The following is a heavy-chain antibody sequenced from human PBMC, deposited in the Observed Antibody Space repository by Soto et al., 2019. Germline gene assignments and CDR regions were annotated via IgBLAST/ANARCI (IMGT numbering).Heavy chain of an antibody. CDR1: GGTFSSYT. CDR2: IIPILGIA. Sequence: ASVKVSCKASGGTFSSYTISWVRQAPGQGLEWMGRIIPILGIANYAQKFQGRVTITADKSTSTAYMELSSLRSEDTAVYYCARDRGSRLTRGHDAFDIWGQGTMVTVSS. J-gene: IGHJ3*02. CDR3: ARDRGSRLTRGHDAFDI. D-gene: IGHD3-10*01. V-gene: IGHV1-69*04.